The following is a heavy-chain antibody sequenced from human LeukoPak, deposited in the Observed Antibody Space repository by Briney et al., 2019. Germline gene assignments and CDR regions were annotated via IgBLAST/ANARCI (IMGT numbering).Heavy chain of an antibody. Sequence: GGSLRLSCAASGFTVGSTYMSWVRQAPGKGLEWVSLIHSGGNTDYADSLKDRVTISRNNSKNMVNLQINSLRPEDTAVYYCARERRYCSGDNCYSGHDYWGQGTLVIVSS. J-gene: IGHJ4*02. D-gene: IGHD2-15*01. CDR3: ARERRYCSGDNCYSGHDY. V-gene: IGHV3-53*01. CDR2: IHSGGNT. CDR1: GFTVGSTY.